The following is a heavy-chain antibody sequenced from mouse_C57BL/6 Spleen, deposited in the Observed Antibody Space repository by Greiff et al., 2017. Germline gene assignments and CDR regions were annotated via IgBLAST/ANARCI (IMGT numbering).Heavy chain of an antibody. J-gene: IGHJ2*01. CDR3: ARIYDGGYYFDY. V-gene: IGHV1-59*01. CDR1: GYTFTSYW. CDR2: IDPSDSYT. D-gene: IGHD2-3*01. Sequence: QVQLQQPGAELVRPGTSVKLSCKASGYTFTSYWMHWVKQRPGQGLEWIGVIDPSDSYTNYNQKFKGKATLTVATSSSTAYMQLSSLTSEDSAVYDCARIYDGGYYFDYWGQGTTLTVSS.